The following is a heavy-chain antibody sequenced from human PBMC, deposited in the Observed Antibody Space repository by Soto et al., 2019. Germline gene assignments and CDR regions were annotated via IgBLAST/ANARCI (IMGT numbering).Heavy chain of an antibody. CDR3: ARGGSAYYYYGMDV. D-gene: IGHD3-10*01. CDR2: IGTAGDT. CDR1: GFTFSSYD. J-gene: IGHJ6*02. V-gene: IGHV3-13*01. Sequence: VGSLRLSCAASGFTFSSYDMHWVRQATGKGLEWVSAIGTAGDTYYPGSVKGRFTISRENAKNSLYLQMNSLRAGDTAVYYCARGGSAYYYYGMDVWGQGTTVTVSS.